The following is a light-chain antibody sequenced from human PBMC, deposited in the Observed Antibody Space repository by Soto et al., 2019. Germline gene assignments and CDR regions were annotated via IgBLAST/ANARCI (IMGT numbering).Light chain of an antibody. CDR3: QQRSNWQGAT. J-gene: IGKJ4*01. Sequence: EIVVTQSPATLSLSPGERATLSCRASQSVSSYLAWYQQKPGQAPRLLIYDASNRATGIPARFSGSGSGTDFTIPISSLEPEDFAVYYCQQRSNWQGATFGGGTKVEIK. V-gene: IGKV3-11*01. CDR2: DAS. CDR1: QSVSSY.